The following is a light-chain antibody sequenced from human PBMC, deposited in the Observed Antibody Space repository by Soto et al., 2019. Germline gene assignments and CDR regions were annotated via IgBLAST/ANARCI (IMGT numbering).Light chain of an antibody. J-gene: IGLJ1*01. V-gene: IGLV2-11*01. CDR2: DVT. CDR3: FSYAGSYTFV. Sequence: QSALTQPRSVSGSPGQSVTISCTGTTSDVAVYRYVSWYQQHPGKAPKLMIYDVTTRPSGIPDRFSGSKSGNSASLTISGPQADDEGDYYCFSYAGSYTFVFGTGTKLTVL. CDR1: TSDVAVYRY.